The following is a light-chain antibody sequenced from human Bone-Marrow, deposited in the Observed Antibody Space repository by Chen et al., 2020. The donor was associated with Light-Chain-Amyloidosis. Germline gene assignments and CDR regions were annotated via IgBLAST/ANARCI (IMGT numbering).Light chain of an antibody. CDR1: SSNNGRIT. Sequence: QSVLTHPPSASGTPGQWVTISCSGSSSNNGRITVNWYQQLPGTAPKLLIHDNDQRPSGVPDRFSGSKSGTSASLAISGLQSEDEADYYCAAWDDSLNGHVVFGGGTRLTVL. CDR2: DND. V-gene: IGLV1-44*01. J-gene: IGLJ2*01. CDR3: AAWDDSLNGHVV.